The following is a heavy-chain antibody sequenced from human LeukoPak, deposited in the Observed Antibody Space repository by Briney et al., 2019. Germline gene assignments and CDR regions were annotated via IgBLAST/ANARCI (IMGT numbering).Heavy chain of an antibody. D-gene: IGHD3-22*01. CDR1: GFTFSSYA. CDR3: ATLPEYYYDSSGYPDY. Sequence: HPGGSLRLSCAASGFTFSSYAMHWVRQAPGKGLEWVAVISYDGSNKYYADSVKGRFTISRDNSKNTLYLQMNSLRAEDTAVYYCATLPEYYYDSSGYPDYWGQGTLVTVPS. J-gene: IGHJ4*02. CDR2: ISYDGSNK. V-gene: IGHV3-30-3*01.